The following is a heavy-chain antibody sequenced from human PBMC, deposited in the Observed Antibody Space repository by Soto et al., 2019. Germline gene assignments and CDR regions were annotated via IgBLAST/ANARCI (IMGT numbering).Heavy chain of an antibody. CDR3: ARGPISEYYYYYMDV. J-gene: IGHJ6*03. V-gene: IGHV3-33*01. Sequence: GGSLRVSCAASGFIFSSYGMHWGRQAPGKGLEWVAVIWYDGSNKYYADSVKGRFTISRDNSKNTLYLQMNSLRAEDTAVYYCARGPISEYYYYYMDVWGKGTTVTVSS. CDR1: GFIFSSYG. CDR2: IWYDGSNK.